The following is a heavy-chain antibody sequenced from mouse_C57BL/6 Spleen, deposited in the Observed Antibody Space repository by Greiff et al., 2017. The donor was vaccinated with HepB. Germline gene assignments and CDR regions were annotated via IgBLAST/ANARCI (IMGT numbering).Heavy chain of an antibody. CDR2: ISSSGST. D-gene: IGHD1-1*01. CDR3: ARGRAYYGSSYEYFDV. Sequence: DVKLQESGPALVKPSQTVSLTCTVTGYSITNGNHWWNWIRQVSGSKLEWIGYISSSGSTDSNPSLKSRISITRDTSKNQLFLQLNSVTTEDIATYYCARGRAYYGSSYEYFDVWGTGTTVTVSS. J-gene: IGHJ1*03. V-gene: IGHV3-4*01. CDR1: GYSITNGNHW.